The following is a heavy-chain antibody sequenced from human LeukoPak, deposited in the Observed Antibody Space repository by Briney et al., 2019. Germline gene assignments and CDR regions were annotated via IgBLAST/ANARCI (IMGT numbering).Heavy chain of an antibody. CDR3: AKDLPDYGDYIEGS. CDR1: RFIFNNYA. D-gene: IGHD4-17*01. CDR2: ISGSGNST. V-gene: IGHV3-23*01. Sequence: GGSLRLSCAASRFIFNNYAMSWVRQAPGKGLEWVSGISGSGNSTHYADSVKGRFTISRDNSKNTLYLQMNSLRAEDTAVYYCAKDLPDYGDYIEGSWGQGTLVTVSS. J-gene: IGHJ5*02.